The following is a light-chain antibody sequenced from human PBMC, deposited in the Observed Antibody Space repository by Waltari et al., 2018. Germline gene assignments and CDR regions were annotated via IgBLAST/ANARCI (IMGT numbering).Light chain of an antibody. CDR2: AAS. V-gene: IGKV3-20*01. CDR1: KCVRGT. Sequence: EIVLTQSPGTLSLSPGDRATLSCRASKCVRGTLAWYQQKPGQPPRLLIYAASIRAAGIPDRFSFSGSGTDFTLTISRLEPEDFAVYYCQHYVRLPVTFGQGTKVEIK. CDR3: QHYVRLPVT. J-gene: IGKJ1*01.